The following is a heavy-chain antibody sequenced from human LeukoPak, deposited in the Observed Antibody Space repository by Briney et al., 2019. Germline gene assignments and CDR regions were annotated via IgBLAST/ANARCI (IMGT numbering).Heavy chain of an antibody. CDR3: ARHQYYDFWSGYPYYFDY. D-gene: IGHD3-3*01. V-gene: IGHV4-39*01. J-gene: IGHJ4*02. CDR1: GGSISSSSYY. Sequence: PSETLSLTCAVSGGSISSSSYYWGWIREPPGKGLEWIGSIYYSGSTYYNPSLKSRVTISVDTSKIQFSLKLSSVTAADTAVYYCARHQYYDFWSGYPYYFDYWGQGTLVTVSS. CDR2: IYYSGST.